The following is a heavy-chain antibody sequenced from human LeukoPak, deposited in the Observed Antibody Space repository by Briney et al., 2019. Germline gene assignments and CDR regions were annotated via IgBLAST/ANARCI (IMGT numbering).Heavy chain of an antibody. D-gene: IGHD5-18*01. Sequence: SETLSLTCSVSGDSTTAYYWSWIRQPPGKGLEWIGYIYYSGNTNYNPSLKSRVTISVDTSKNQFSLKMRSVTAADTAVYYCARDRRDTSMVWDYWGQGTLVTVSS. CDR2: IYYSGNT. CDR1: GDSTTAYY. J-gene: IGHJ4*02. V-gene: IGHV4-59*01. CDR3: ARDRRDTSMVWDY.